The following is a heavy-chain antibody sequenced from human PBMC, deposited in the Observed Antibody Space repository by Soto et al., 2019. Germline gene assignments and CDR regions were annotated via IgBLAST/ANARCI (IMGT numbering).Heavy chain of an antibody. J-gene: IGHJ6*02. Sequence: PSETLSLTSTVSGGSIRSSSYYWGWIGQPPGKGLEWIGSIYYGGSTYYNPSLKSRVTISVDTSKNQFSLKLSSVTAADTAVYYCARLSKVKNYYYYGMDVWGQGTTVS. CDR2: IYYGGST. CDR1: GGSIRSSSYY. CDR3: ARLSKVKNYYYYGMDV. D-gene: IGHD3-22*01. V-gene: IGHV4-39*01.